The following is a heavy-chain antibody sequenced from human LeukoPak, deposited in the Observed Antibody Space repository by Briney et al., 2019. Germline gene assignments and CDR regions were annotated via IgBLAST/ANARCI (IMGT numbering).Heavy chain of an antibody. CDR2: ISAYNGNT. J-gene: IGHJ4*02. CDR3: ARDRSAFYGGNSGYFDY. Sequence: ASVRVSCKASGYTFNNYGISWVRQAPGQGLEWMGWISAYNGNTNYAQKLQGRVTMTTDTSTSTAYMELRSLRSDDTAVYYCARDRSAFYGGNSGYFDYWGQGTLVTVSS. V-gene: IGHV1-18*01. D-gene: IGHD4-23*01. CDR1: GYTFNNYG.